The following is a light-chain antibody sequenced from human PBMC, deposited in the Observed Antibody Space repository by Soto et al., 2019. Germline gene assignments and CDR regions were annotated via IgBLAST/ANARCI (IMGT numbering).Light chain of an antibody. Sequence: QSALTQPASVSGSPGQSITISCTGTRSDVGSYNSIAWYQQLPGKAPRVMIFEVTKRPSGISNRFSGSKSGNTASLTISGLQAEDEADYYCSSYTSSSTPYVFGTGTKLTVL. CDR2: EVT. CDR1: RSDVGSYNS. V-gene: IGLV2-14*02. CDR3: SSYTSSSTPYV. J-gene: IGLJ1*01.